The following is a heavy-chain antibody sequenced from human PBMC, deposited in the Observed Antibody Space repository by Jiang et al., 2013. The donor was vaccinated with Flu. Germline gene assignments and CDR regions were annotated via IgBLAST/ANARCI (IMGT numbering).Heavy chain of an antibody. CDR3: ARGFIYDSSGYYSDAFDI. V-gene: IGHV1-2*02. J-gene: IGHJ3*02. CDR1: GYTFTGYY. Sequence: GAEVKKPGASVKVSCKASGYTFTGYYMHWVRQAPGQGLEWMGWINPNSGGTNYAQKFQGRVTMTRDTSISTAYMELSRLRSDDTAVYYCARGFIYDSSGYYSDAFDIWGQGTMVTVSS. D-gene: IGHD3-22*01. CDR2: INPNSGGT.